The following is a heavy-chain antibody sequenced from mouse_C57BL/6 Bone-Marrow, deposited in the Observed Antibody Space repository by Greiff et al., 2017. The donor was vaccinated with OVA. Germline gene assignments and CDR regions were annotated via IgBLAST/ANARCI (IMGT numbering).Heavy chain of an antibody. CDR3: APGGLRRDWYFDV. V-gene: IGHV1-82*01. J-gene: IGHJ1*03. D-gene: IGHD2-2*01. CDR2: IYPGDGDT. Sequence: QVQLQQSGPELVKPGASVKISCKASGYAFSSSWMNWVKQRPGKGLEWIGRIYPGDGDTNYNGKFKGKATLTADKSSSTAYMQLSSLTSEDSAVYFCAPGGLRRDWYFDVWGTGTTVTVSS. CDR1: GYAFSSSW.